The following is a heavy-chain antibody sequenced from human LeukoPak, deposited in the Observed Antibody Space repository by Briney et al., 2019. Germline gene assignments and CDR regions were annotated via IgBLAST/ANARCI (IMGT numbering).Heavy chain of an antibody. D-gene: IGHD2-21*02. CDR3: AKDLGGAYCGGDCSVDY. CDR2: IRYDGSNK. V-gene: IGHV3-30*02. J-gene: IGHJ4*02. Sequence: GGSLRLSCAASGFTLSSYGMHWVRQAPGKGLEWVAFIRYDGSNKYYADSVKGRFTISRDNSKNTLYLQMNSLRAEDTAVYYCAKDLGGAYCGGDCSVDYWGQGTLVTVSS. CDR1: GFTLSSYG.